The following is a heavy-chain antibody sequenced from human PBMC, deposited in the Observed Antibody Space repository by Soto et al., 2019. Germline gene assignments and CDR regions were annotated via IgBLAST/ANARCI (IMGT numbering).Heavy chain of an antibody. D-gene: IGHD2-15*01. Sequence: SETLSLTCAVYGGSFSGYYWSWIRQPPGKGLEWIGEINHSGSTNYNPSLKSRVTISVDTSKNQFSLKLSSVTAADTAVYYCARDGYCSGGSCYKPSGFDPWGQGTLVTVS. CDR1: GGSFSGYY. CDR3: ARDGYCSGGSCYKPSGFDP. V-gene: IGHV4-34*01. J-gene: IGHJ5*02. CDR2: INHSGST.